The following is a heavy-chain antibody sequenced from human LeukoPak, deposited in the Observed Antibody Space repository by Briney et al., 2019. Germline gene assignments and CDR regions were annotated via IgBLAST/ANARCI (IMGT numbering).Heavy chain of an antibody. J-gene: IGHJ3*02. CDR2: ISGSGGST. Sequence: GGSLRLSCAASEFTFSNYAMNWVRQAPGKGLEWVSGISGSGGSTYYADSVKGRFTISRDNSKNTLYLQMNSLRAEDTAVYYCARNGSLRYFDWLFEGDAFDIWGQGKMVTVSS. CDR1: EFTFSNYA. D-gene: IGHD3-9*01. V-gene: IGHV3-23*01. CDR3: ARNGSLRYFDWLFEGDAFDI.